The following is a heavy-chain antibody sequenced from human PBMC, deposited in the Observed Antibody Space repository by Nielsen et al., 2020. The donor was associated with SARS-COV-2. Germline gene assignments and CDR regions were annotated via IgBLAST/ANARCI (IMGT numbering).Heavy chain of an antibody. CDR1: GYTFTSYY. Sequence: ASVKVSCKASGYTFTSYYMHWVRHAPGQGLEWMGMINPSSGNTRYAQKFQGRVTMTRDTSTSTVHMDLSSLRSDDTGVYYCARADISGTTGDYWGQGTLVTVSS. J-gene: IGHJ4*02. D-gene: IGHD1-14*01. V-gene: IGHV1-46*01. CDR2: INPSSGNT. CDR3: ARADISGTTGDY.